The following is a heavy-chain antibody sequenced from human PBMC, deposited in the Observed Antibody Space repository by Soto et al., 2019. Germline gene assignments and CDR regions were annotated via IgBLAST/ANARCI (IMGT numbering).Heavy chain of an antibody. D-gene: IGHD5-12*01. J-gene: IGHJ2*01. V-gene: IGHV1-69*12. CDR3: ARGNHRWLQLWYFDL. Sequence: QVQLVQSGAEVKKPGSSVTVSCKASGGTFSSYTISWVRQAPGQGLEWMGGIIPIFGTVTYAQKFQGRVTITADESTGTAYMELSSLRSEDTAVYYCARGNHRWLQLWYFDLWGRGTLVTVSS. CDR1: GGTFSSYT. CDR2: IIPIFGTV.